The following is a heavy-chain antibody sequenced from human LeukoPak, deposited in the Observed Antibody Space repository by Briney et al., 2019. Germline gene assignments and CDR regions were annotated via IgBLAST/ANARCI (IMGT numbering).Heavy chain of an antibody. D-gene: IGHD3-16*01. CDR1: GGSISSYY. J-gene: IGHJ4*02. CDR3: ARGVGLTQGGAFDF. V-gene: IGHV4-4*07. CDR2: IHTSGST. Sequence: SSETLSLTCTVSGGSISSYYWSWIRQPAGKGLEWIGRIHTSGSTNYNPSLKSRVTISVDTSKNQLSLKLTSVTAADTAVYYCARGVGLTQGGAFDFWGQGTLVTVSS.